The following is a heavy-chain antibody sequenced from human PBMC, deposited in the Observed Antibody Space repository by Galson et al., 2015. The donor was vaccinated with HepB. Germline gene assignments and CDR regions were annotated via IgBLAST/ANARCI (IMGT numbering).Heavy chain of an antibody. Sequence: SLRLSCAASGFTFSSYSMNWVRQAPGKGLEWVSYISSSSSTIYYADSVKGRFTISRDNAKNSLYLQMNSLRDEDTAVYYCARDAIPTMVRGVNFDYWGQGTLVTVSS. V-gene: IGHV3-48*02. CDR1: GFTFSSYS. D-gene: IGHD3-10*01. CDR2: ISSSSSTI. J-gene: IGHJ4*02. CDR3: ARDAIPTMVRGVNFDY.